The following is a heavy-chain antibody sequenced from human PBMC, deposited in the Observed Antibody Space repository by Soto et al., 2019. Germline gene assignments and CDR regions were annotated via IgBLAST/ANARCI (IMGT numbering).Heavy chain of an antibody. D-gene: IGHD5-12*01. CDR2: IYYSGST. J-gene: IGHJ5*02. CDR1: GGSISSSSYY. V-gene: IGHV4-39*01. Sequence: SETLSLTCTVSGGSISSSSYYWGWIRQPPGKGLEWIGSIYYSGSTYYNPSLKSRVTISVDTPKNRFSLKLSSVTAADTAVYYCARHFTPTRFQYSGYDAVSFWFDPWGQGTLVTVSS. CDR3: ARHFTPTRFQYSGYDAVSFWFDP.